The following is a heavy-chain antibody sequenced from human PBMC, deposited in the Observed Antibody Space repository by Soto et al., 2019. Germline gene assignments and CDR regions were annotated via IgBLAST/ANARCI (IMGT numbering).Heavy chain of an antibody. V-gene: IGHV3-15*07. CDR1: GFTFSNAW. CDR3: TTDQRGGVIVIRGELDYYGMDV. CDR2: IKSKTDGGTT. D-gene: IGHD3-16*02. J-gene: IGHJ6*02. Sequence: GGSLRLSCAASGFTFSNAWMNWVRQAPGKGLEWVGRIKSKTDGGTTDYAAPVKGRFTISRDDSKNTLYLQMNSLKTEDTAVYYCTTDQRGGVIVIRGELDYYGMDVWGQGTTVTVSS.